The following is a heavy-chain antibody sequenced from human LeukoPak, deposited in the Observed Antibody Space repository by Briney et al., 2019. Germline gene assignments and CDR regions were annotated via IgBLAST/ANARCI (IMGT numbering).Heavy chain of an antibody. V-gene: IGHV4-4*07. J-gene: IGHJ4*02. CDR1: GGSISSYY. D-gene: IGHD6-19*01. Sequence: SETLSLTCTVSGGSISSYYWSWIRQPAGKGLEWIVRIYASGSTNYNPSLKSRVTMSVDTSKNQFSLKLSSVTAADTALYYCARESGVKKGYSSGWLYWYYFDYWGQGTLVTVSS. CDR3: ARESGVKKGYSSGWLYWYYFDY. CDR2: IYASGST.